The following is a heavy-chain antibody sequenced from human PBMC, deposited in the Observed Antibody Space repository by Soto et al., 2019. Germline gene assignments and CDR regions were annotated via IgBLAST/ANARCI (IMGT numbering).Heavy chain of an antibody. CDR3: VFTRLYYFDY. Sequence: EVQLVETGGGLIQPGGSLRLSCAASRFTVSSNYMSWVRQAPGKGLEWVSVIYSGGSTYYADSVKGRFTISRDNSKNTLYLQMNSLRAEDTAVYYCVFTRLYYFDYWGQGTLVTVSS. CDR1: RFTVSSNY. CDR2: IYSGGST. J-gene: IGHJ4*02. D-gene: IGHD2-15*01. V-gene: IGHV3-53*02.